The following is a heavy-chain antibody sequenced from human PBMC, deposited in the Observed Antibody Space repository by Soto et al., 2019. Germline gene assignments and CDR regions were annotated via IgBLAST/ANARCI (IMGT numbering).Heavy chain of an antibody. CDR2: IYHSGST. J-gene: IGHJ6*02. CDR1: GGSISRRGYF. CDR3: ARAPGCTNFLCTPYPYYGIDA. V-gene: IGHV4-30-2*01. D-gene: IGHD2-8*01. Sequence: TMSLNWVGSGGSISRRGYFWSWIRQPPGKGLEWIGYIYHSGSTYYNPYLKSRVTISVDRSKNQFSLKLSSVTAADTAVYYCARAPGCTNFLCTPYPYYGIDACAQPATVPISS.